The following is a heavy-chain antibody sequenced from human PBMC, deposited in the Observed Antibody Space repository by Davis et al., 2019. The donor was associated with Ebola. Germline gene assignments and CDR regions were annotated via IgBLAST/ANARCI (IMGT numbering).Heavy chain of an antibody. J-gene: IGHJ4*02. V-gene: IGHV3-23*01. D-gene: IGHD6-19*01. CDR2: ISGSGGST. CDR3: AKAQQWLEYYFDY. Sequence: ETLSLTCAASGFTFSSYAMSWVRQAPGKGLEWVSAISGSGGSTYYADSVKGRFTISRDNSKNTLYLQMNSLRAEDTAVYYCAKAQQWLEYYFDYWGQGTLVTVSS. CDR1: GFTFSSYA.